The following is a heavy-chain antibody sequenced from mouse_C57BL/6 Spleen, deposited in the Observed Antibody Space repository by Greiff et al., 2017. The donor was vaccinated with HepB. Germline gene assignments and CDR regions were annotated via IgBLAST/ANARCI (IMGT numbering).Heavy chain of an antibody. D-gene: IGHD3-2*02. V-gene: IGHV5-16*01. CDR3: ARGLRLRDYYAMDY. CDR2: INYDGSST. CDR1: GFTFSDYY. J-gene: IGHJ4*01. Sequence: EVKLMESEGGLVQPGSSMKLSCTASGFTFSDYYMAWVRQVPEKGLEWVANINYDGSSTYYLDSLKSRFIISRDNAKNILYLQMSSLKSEDTATYYCARGLRLRDYYAMDYWGQGTSVTVSS.